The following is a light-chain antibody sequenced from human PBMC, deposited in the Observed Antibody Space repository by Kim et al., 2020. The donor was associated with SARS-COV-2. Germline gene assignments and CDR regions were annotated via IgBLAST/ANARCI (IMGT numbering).Light chain of an antibody. CDR1: NIGSKS. Sequence: APGKTAGITCGGNNIGSKSVHWYQQKPGQAPVLVIYYDSDRPSGIPERFSGSNSGNTATLTISRVEAGDEADYYCLVWDGTIDHYVFGTGTKVTVL. CDR3: LVWDGTIDHYV. CDR2: YDS. J-gene: IGLJ1*01. V-gene: IGLV3-21*04.